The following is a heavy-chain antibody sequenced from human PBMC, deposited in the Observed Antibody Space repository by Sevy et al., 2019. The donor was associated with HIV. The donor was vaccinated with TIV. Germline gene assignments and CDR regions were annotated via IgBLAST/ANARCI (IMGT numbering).Heavy chain of an antibody. J-gene: IGHJ3*02. V-gene: IGHV3-11*01. CDR2: ISSTSGSDI. CDR1: GFIFSDHY. CDR3: AREAIVSPDAFDI. Sequence: GGSLRLSCAASGFIFSDHYMNWIRQAPGKGLEWVSYISSTSGSDIYYADSVKGRFTISRDNAKNSLYLQMNSLRAEDTAVYYCAREAIVSPDAFDIWGQGTMVTVSS. D-gene: IGHD2-15*01.